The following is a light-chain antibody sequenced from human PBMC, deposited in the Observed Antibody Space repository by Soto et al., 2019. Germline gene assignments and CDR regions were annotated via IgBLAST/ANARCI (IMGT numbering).Light chain of an antibody. CDR1: QTISTW. J-gene: IGKJ1*01. Sequence: DIQVTQSPPTLSASVGDRVTITCRASQTISTWMAWYQQKPGKAPKLLVYDASTLQSGVASGFSGSGSGTEFTLIISGLQPDESATYYCQQYNSYPWTFGQGTKVDIK. CDR2: DAS. V-gene: IGKV1-5*01. CDR3: QQYNSYPWT.